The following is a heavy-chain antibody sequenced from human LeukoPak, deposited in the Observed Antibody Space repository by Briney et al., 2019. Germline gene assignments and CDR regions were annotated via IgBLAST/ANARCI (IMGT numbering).Heavy chain of an antibody. CDR3: VKGHDSSGYYLSYFDY. CDR1: GFTFSSYA. V-gene: IGHV3-64D*09. CDR2: ISSNGGTA. J-gene: IGHJ4*02. D-gene: IGHD3-22*01. Sequence: GGSLRLSCSASGFTFSSYAMHWVRQAPGKGLEYVSTISSNGGTAYYADSVKGRFTISRDNSKNTLYLQMSSLRAEDTAVYYCVKGHDSSGYYLSYFDYWGQGALVTVSS.